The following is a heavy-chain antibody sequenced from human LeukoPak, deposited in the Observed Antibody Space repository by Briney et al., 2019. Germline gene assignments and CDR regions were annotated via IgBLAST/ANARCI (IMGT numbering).Heavy chain of an antibody. Sequence: ASVKVSCKASGYTFTSYDINWVRQAPVQGLEWMGVINPSGGSTSYAQKFQGRVTMNRDMSTSTDYMELSSLRSDDTAVYYCARYDPHFQYHFDYWGQGTLVTVSS. CDR2: INPSGGST. V-gene: IGHV1-46*01. CDR1: GYTFTSYD. D-gene: IGHD3-16*01. J-gene: IGHJ4*02. CDR3: ARYDPHFQYHFDY.